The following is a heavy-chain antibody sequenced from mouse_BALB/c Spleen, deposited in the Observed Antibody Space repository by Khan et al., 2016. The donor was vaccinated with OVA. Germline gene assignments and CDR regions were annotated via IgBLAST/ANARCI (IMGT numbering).Heavy chain of an antibody. D-gene: IGHD2-2*01. CDR3: ARAGYGSFAY. CDR2: IYPGNVSP. J-gene: IGHJ3*01. CDR1: GYTFTSYY. Sequence: VELVESGPELVKPGASVRISCKASGYTFTSYYIHWVKQRPGQGLDWIGWIYPGNVSPEYNERFKDKATLTTDTSSSTAYMQLSSLTSEDSAVYFCARAGYGSFAYWGQGTLVTVSA. V-gene: IGHV1S56*01.